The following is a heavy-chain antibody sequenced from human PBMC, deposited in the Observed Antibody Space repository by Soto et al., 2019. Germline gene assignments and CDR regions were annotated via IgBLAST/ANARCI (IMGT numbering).Heavy chain of an antibody. CDR2: IFHSGST. CDR3: ARYPGTTVGGVI. V-gene: IGHV4-4*02. J-gene: IGHJ3*02. D-gene: IGHD3-16*01. CDR1: GGSIYGSNW. Sequence: QVQLQESGPGLVKPSGTLSLTCSLSGGSIYGSNWWSWVRQPPGKGLEWIGEIFHSGSTHYNPSLKSRVTMSVDKSKNQFSLILSAVTAADTAVYYCARYPGTTVGGVIGGQGTMVTVSS.